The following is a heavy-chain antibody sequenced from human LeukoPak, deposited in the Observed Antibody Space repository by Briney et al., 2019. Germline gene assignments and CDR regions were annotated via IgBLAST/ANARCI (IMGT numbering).Heavy chain of an antibody. J-gene: IGHJ3*02. CDR2: ISTSSSYI. D-gene: IGHD5-18*01. V-gene: IGHV3-21*01. Sequence: GGSLRISCAASRFTFSSYSMNWVRQAPGKGLEWVSFISTSSSYIHYTDSVKGRFTISRDNAKKSLYLEMNSLRAEDTAVYYCARVVDTAMVLYGAFDIWGQGTMVTVSS. CDR1: RFTFSSYS. CDR3: ARVVDTAMVLYGAFDI.